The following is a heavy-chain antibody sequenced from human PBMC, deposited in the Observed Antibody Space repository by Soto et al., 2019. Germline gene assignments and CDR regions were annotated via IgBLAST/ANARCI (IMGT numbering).Heavy chain of an antibody. Sequence: LRLSCAASGFTFSDHYMDWVRQAPGKGLEWVGRIRNKANSYTTEYAASVKDRFTISRDDSRNSLYLQMNSLKTEDTAMYYCTRAGILTTPYYFDYWGRGTLVTVSS. CDR3: TRAGILTTPYYFDY. CDR1: GFTFSDHY. D-gene: IGHD4-4*01. CDR2: IRNKANSYTT. V-gene: IGHV3-72*01. J-gene: IGHJ4*02.